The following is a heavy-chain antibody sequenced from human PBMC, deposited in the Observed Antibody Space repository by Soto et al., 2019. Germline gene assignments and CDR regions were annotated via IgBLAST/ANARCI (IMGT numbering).Heavy chain of an antibody. Sequence: ASVKVSCKASGYTFTSYGISWVRQAPGQGLEWMGWISAYNGNTNYAQKLQGRVTMTTDTSTSTAYMELRSLRSDDTAVYYCAREREGYGDFWSGYYPNYYGMDVWGQGTTVTVSS. V-gene: IGHV1-18*01. CDR2: ISAYNGNT. CDR1: GYTFTSYG. D-gene: IGHD3-3*01. CDR3: AREREGYGDFWSGYYPNYYGMDV. J-gene: IGHJ6*02.